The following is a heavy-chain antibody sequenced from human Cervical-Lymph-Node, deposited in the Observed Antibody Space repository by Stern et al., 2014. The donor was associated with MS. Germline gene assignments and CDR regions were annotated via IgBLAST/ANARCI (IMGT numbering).Heavy chain of an antibody. Sequence: VQLVESGSQVRKPGASVKVSCQASGYTFISYDIFWVRQATGHGLEWMGWMNPNNANTGHAQKFQGRVTMTRNISISTAYMELSSLRSDDTAVYYCVRGGFSYGYGLDAWGQGTAVIVSS. CDR2: MNPNNANT. CDR3: VRGGFSYGYGLDA. CDR1: GYTFISYD. J-gene: IGHJ6*02. D-gene: IGHD5-18*01. V-gene: IGHV1-8*01.